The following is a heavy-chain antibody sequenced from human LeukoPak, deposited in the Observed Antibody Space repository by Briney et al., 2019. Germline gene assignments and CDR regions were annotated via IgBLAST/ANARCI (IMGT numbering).Heavy chain of an antibody. CDR1: GGSISSHY. CDR2: IYYSGTT. Sequence: SETLSLTCSVFGGSISSHYWSWIRQPPGKGPGGIGYIYYSGTTNYNPSLNSRVTISVDMSKNQFSLKLRSVTAADTAVYYCAREGYSSGWNDYWGQGTLVTVSS. D-gene: IGHD6-19*01. V-gene: IGHV4-59*11. CDR3: AREGYSSGWNDY. J-gene: IGHJ4*02.